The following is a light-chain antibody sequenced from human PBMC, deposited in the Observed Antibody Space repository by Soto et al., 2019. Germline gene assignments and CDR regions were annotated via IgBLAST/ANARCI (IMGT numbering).Light chain of an antibody. CDR3: LQDYTYPYT. J-gene: IGKJ2*01. CDR2: AAS. CDR1: QDISNY. Sequence: IQMTQSPSSLSASVGDRVTITCQASQDISNYLNWYQQKPGTAPKLLIYAASNLQSGVPSRFSGSGSGTDFTLTISTLQPEDFATYYCLQDYTYPYTFGQGTRLQI. V-gene: IGKV1-6*01.